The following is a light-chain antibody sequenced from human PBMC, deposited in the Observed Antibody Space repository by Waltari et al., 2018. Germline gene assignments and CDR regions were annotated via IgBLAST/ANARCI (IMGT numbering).Light chain of an antibody. CDR3: QQYNNWPLT. V-gene: IGKV3-15*01. Sequence: EIVMTQSPATLSVSPGERATLSCRASQSVSSNLAWYQQKPAQPPRLLIYGASTRATGIPARFSGSGSGTEFTLTISSMQSEDFAVYYCQQYNNWPLTFGPGTKVDIK. J-gene: IGKJ3*01. CDR1: QSVSSN. CDR2: GAS.